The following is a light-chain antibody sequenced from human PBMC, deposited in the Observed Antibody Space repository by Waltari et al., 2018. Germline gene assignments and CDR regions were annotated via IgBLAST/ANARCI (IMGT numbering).Light chain of an antibody. CDR1: SSNIGNYL. J-gene: IGLJ2*01. CDR2: DNY. CDR3: ATWDNSLTAVV. V-gene: IGLV1-51*01. Sequence: QSVLPQPPSLSAAPGPKVTISCSGRSSNIGNYLVSWYHQLPGATPKLLIYDNYKRPSGIPDRFSASKSGTSATLDITGLQIGDEADYYCATWDNSLTAVVFGGGTKLTVL.